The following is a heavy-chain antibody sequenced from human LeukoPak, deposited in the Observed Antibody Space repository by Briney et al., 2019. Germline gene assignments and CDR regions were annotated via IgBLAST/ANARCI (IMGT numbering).Heavy chain of an antibody. CDR2: IYGGGST. V-gene: IGHV3-53*01. CDR3: ARDNYDSSGYFDY. J-gene: IGHJ4*02. D-gene: IGHD3-22*01. Sequence: GGSLRLSCAASGFTVSSNYMSWVRQAPGKGLEWVSVIYGGGSTYYADSVKGRFTISRDNSKNTLYLQMNSLRAEDTAVYYCARDNYDSSGYFDYWGQGTLVTVSS. CDR1: GFTVSSNY.